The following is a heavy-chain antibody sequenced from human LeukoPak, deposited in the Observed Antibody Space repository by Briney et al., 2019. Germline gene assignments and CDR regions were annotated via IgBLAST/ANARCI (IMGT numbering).Heavy chain of an antibody. V-gene: IGHV3-43D*04. D-gene: IGHD2-15*01. Sequence: AGGSLRLSXAASGFTFDDYAMHWVRQAPGKGMEWVSLISWDGGSTYYADSVKGRFTISRDNSKNSLYLQMNSLRAEDTALYYCAKDSLPRVVARQNWFDPWGQGTLVTVSS. CDR1: GFTFDDYA. J-gene: IGHJ5*02. CDR2: ISWDGGST. CDR3: AKDSLPRVVARQNWFDP.